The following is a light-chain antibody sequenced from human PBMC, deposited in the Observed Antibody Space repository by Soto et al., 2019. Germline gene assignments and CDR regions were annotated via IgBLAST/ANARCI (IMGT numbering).Light chain of an antibody. CDR2: DAS. Sequence: DIQMTQSPSILSASVGDRVTITCRASQSISNWLAWYRQKPGKVPKLLIFDASSLESGVPSRFSGSGSGTEFTLTISSLQPDDFATYYCQQYDSYWTFAQGTKVEIK. CDR1: QSISNW. J-gene: IGKJ1*01. V-gene: IGKV1-5*01. CDR3: QQYDSYWT.